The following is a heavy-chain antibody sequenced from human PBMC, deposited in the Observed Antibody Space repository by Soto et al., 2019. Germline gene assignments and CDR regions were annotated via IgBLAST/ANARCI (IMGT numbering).Heavy chain of an antibody. J-gene: IGHJ4*02. CDR3: ARVRGGGSEYFFDY. V-gene: IGHV1-46*01. CDR1: GYTFTRYN. CDR2: INPSGGTT. Sequence: ASVKVFCKASGYTFTRYNVHWVRQAPGQGLEWMAIINPSGGTTYYVQKFEGRVTLTTDTSTSTVYMELSSLRSDDTAVYYCARVRGGGSEYFFDYWGQGTLVTVSS. D-gene: IGHD2-15*01.